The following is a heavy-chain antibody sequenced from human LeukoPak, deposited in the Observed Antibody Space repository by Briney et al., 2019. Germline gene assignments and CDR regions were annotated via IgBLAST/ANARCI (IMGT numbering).Heavy chain of an antibody. CDR1: GYTFTSYY. V-gene: IGHV1-46*01. D-gene: IGHD3-9*01. CDR3: ARGSQYNILTGFIVGAMDDFDY. Sequence: ASVKVSCKASGYTFTSYYMHWVRQAPGQGLEWMGIINPSGGSTSYAQKFQGRVTMTRDMSTSTVYMELSSLRSEDTAVYYCARGSQYNILTGFIVGAMDDFDYWGQGTLVTVSS. J-gene: IGHJ4*02. CDR2: INPSGGST.